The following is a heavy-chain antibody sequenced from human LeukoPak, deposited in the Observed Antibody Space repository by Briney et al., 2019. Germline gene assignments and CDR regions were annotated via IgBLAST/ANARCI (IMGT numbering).Heavy chain of an antibody. CDR3: ARYSSGWYSDY. D-gene: IGHD6-19*01. J-gene: IGHJ4*02. CDR2: ISSSSSYI. V-gene: IGHV3-21*01. Sequence: GGSLRLSCAASGFTFSSYSMNWVRQAPGKGLEWVSSISSSSSYIYYADSVKGRFTISRDNAKNSLYLQMNSLRAEDTAVYYCARYSSGWYSDYWGQGTLVTVSP. CDR1: GFTFSSYS.